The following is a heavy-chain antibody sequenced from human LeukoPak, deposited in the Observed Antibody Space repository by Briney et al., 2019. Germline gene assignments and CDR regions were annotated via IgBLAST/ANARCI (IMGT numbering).Heavy chain of an antibody. V-gene: IGHV3-23*01. D-gene: IGHD6-19*01. CDR3: ARISSPGYASGPGWDC. CDR2: ISGSGDNT. J-gene: IGHJ4*02. Sequence: GGSLRLSCAASGFTFSSHGMSWVRQAPGKGLEWVSTISGSGDNTYYADSVKGRFSISRDNFKNTLYLQMISLRAEDTAVYYCARISSPGYASGPGWDCWGQGTPVTVSS. CDR1: GFTFSSHG.